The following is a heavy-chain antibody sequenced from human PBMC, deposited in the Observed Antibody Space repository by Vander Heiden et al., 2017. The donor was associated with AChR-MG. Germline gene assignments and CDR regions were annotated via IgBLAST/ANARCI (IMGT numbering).Heavy chain of an antibody. CDR1: GFTFSSYA. D-gene: IGHD3-22*01. J-gene: IGHJ4*02. CDR2: ISGSGGST. V-gene: IGHV3-23*01. CDR3: AKDLPPTYYYDSSGYYLPEYFDY. Sequence: EVQLLESGGGLVQPGGSLRLSCAASGFTFSSYALSWVRQAPGKGLEWVSAISGSGGSTYYADSVKGRFTISRDNSKNTLYLQMNSLRAEDTAVYYCAKDLPPTYYYDSSGYYLPEYFDYWVQGTLVTVSS.